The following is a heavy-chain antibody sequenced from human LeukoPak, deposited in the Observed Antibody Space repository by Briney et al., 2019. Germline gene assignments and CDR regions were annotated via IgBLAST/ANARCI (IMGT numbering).Heavy chain of an antibody. J-gene: IGHJ4*02. CDR1: GFTFSSYS. V-gene: IGHV3-21*01. Sequence: GGSLRLSCAASGFTFSSYSMNWVRQAPGKGLEWVSSISSSSSYIYYADSVKGRFTISRDNAKNSLYLQMNSLRAEDTAVYYCARDRNSGYDSPFDYWGQGTLVTVSS. CDR2: ISSSSSYI. D-gene: IGHD5-12*01. CDR3: ARDRNSGYDSPFDY.